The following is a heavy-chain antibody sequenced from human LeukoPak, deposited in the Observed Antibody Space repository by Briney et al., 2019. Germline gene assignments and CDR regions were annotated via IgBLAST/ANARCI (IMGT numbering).Heavy chain of an antibody. CDR2: ISSSGTTI. V-gene: IGHV3-48*03. CDR3: VRGKTRSGWS. J-gene: IGHJ5*02. Sequence: GGSLRLSCAASGFTFSSYEMHWVRQAPGKGLEWVSYISSSGTTIYYADSVKGRFTISRDNAKNSLYLQMNDLRAEDTAFYYCVRGKTRSGWSWGQGTLVTVSS. CDR1: GFTFSSYE. D-gene: IGHD6-19*01.